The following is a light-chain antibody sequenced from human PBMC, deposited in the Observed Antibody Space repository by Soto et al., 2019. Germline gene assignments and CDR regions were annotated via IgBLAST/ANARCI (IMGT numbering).Light chain of an antibody. J-gene: IGKJ4*01. Sequence: EIVMTQSPATLSVSPGARVDLSCRASQSVNSDLAWYPQNPGQAPRLLIYGATTRATGIPARFSGSGSGTEFSLTISSLQSEDFALYYCQQYKKWPPLTFGGGTKVDIK. CDR1: QSVNSD. CDR2: GAT. V-gene: IGKV3D-15*01. CDR3: QQYKKWPPLT.